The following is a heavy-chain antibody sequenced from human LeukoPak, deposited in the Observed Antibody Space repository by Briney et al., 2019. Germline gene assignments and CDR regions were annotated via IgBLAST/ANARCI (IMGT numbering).Heavy chain of an antibody. CDR2: IYHDGST. CDR1: DGSISSSNYY. Sequence: PSETLSLTCSVSDGSISSSNYYWGWIRQPPGKGLEWIGNIYHDGSTRYNPSLKGGVTMSVDTSKKQYYLKLNSVTAADTAVYYCARGGYWFDPWGQGTLVTVSS. V-gene: IGHV4-39*01. J-gene: IGHJ5*02. D-gene: IGHD3-16*01. CDR3: ARGGYWFDP.